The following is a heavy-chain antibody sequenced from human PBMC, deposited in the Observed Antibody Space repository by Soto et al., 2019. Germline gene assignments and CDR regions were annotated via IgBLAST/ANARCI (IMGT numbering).Heavy chain of an antibody. J-gene: IGHJ4*02. CDR3: ARDLLEMATRTDHFDY. CDR2: ISAYNGNT. D-gene: IGHD5-12*01. CDR1: GYTFTSYG. Sequence: ASVKVSCKASGYTFTSYGISWVRQAPGQGLEWMGWISAYNGNTNYAQKLQGRVTTTTDTSTSTAYMELRSLRSDDTAVYYCARDLLEMATRTDHFDYWGQGTLVTVSS. V-gene: IGHV1-18*01.